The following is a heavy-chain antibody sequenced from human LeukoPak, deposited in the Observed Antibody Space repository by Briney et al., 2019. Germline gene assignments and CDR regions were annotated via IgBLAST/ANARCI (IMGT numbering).Heavy chain of an antibody. V-gene: IGHV1-2*02. D-gene: IGHD6-19*01. Sequence: ASVKVSCKASGYTFTGYYMHWVRQAPGQGLEWMRWINPNSGSTNYAQKFHGRVTMTRDTSISTAYMELSRLRSDDTAVYYCARAPRIAVAGTLKYNWFDPWGQGTLVTVSS. J-gene: IGHJ5*02. CDR1: GYTFTGYY. CDR3: ARAPRIAVAGTLKYNWFDP. CDR2: INPNSGST.